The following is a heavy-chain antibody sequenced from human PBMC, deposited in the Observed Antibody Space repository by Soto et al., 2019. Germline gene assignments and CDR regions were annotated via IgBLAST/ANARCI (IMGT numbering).Heavy chain of an antibody. CDR2: INTDGRGT. CDR1: GFPFNNYW. D-gene: IGHD3-10*01. Sequence: GGSLRLSCAAAGFPFNNYWMQWVRRAPGKGLVWVSRINTDGRGTTYADSVRGRFTISRDNAKNTLYLQMNSLRAGGTAVYYCTRRNRLSYTSDYWGQGTLVTVSS. V-gene: IGHV3-74*01. J-gene: IGHJ4*02. CDR3: TRRNRLSYTSDY.